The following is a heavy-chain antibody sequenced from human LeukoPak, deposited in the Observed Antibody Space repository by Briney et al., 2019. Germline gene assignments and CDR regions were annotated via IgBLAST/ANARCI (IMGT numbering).Heavy chain of an antibody. Sequence: SETLSLTCAVYGGSFSGYYWSWIRQPPGKGLEWIGEINHSGSTNYNPSLKSRVTISVDTSKNQFSLKLSSVTAADTAVYYCASDIVVVPAAMGSYYYYGMDVWGQGTTVTVSS. CDR1: GGSFSGYY. CDR2: INHSGST. CDR3: ASDIVVVPAAMGSYYYYGMDV. V-gene: IGHV4-34*01. J-gene: IGHJ6*02. D-gene: IGHD2-2*01.